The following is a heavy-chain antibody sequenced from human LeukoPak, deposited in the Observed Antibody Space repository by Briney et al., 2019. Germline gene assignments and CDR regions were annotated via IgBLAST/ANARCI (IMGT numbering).Heavy chain of an antibody. Sequence: SETLSLTCAVYGGSFSGYYWSWIRQRPGKGLEGIGEINHSGSTNYNPSLKSRVTISVDTSKNQFSLKLSSVTAADTAVYYCARGRSSRNRPRLDYWGQGTLVTVSS. CDR2: INHSGST. J-gene: IGHJ4*02. CDR3: ARGRSSRNRPRLDY. CDR1: GGSFSGYY. D-gene: IGHD1-14*01. V-gene: IGHV4-34*01.